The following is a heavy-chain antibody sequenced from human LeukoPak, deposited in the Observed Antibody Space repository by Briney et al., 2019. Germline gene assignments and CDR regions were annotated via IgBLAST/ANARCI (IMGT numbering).Heavy chain of an antibody. D-gene: IGHD6-13*01. V-gene: IGHV1-8*01. Sequence: ASVKVSCKASGYTFTSYDINWVRQATGQGLEWMGWMNPNSGNTGYAQKFQGRVTMTRNTSISTAYMELSSLRSEDTAVYYCARDFHSWSAAGTNYWGQGTLVTVSS. CDR3: ARDFHSWSAAGTNY. J-gene: IGHJ4*02. CDR2: MNPNSGNT. CDR1: GYTFTSYD.